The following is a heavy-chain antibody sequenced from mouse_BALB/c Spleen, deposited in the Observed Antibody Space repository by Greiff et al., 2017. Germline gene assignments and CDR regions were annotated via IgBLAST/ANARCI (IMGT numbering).Heavy chain of an antibody. Sequence: EVQRVESGGGLVQPGGSLRLSCAPSGFTFTDYYMSWVRQPPGKALEWLGFIRNKANGYTTEYSASVKGRFTISRDNSQSILYLQMNTLRAEDSATYYCARDRTTVVPFAYWGQGTLVTVSA. CDR3: ARDRTTVVPFAY. CDR2: IRNKANGYTT. J-gene: IGHJ3*01. CDR1: GFTFTDYY. V-gene: IGHV7-3*02. D-gene: IGHD1-1*01.